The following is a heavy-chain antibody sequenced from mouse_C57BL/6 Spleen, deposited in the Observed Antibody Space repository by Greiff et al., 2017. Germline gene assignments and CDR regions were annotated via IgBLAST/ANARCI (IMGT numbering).Heavy chain of an antibody. CDR3: ARGDSSGPFAY. CDR2: IDPSDSYT. J-gene: IGHJ3*01. CDR1: GYTFTSYW. Sequence: QVQLQQPGAELVKPGASVKLSCKASGYTFTSYWMQWVKQRPGQGLEWIGEIDPSDSYTNYNQKFKGKATLTVDPSSSQAYMQLSSLTSEDSAVYYCARGDSSGPFAYWGQGTLVTVSA. D-gene: IGHD3-2*02. V-gene: IGHV1-50*01.